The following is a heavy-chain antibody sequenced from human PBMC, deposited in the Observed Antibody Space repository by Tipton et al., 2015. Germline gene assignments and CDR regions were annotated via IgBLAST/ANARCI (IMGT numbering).Heavy chain of an antibody. D-gene: IGHD3-22*01. Sequence: TLSLTCAVSGYSISSAFYWGWIRQPPGKGLEWIATIYHTGSTYYNPSLKSRVTISVDTSKSQFSLRLSSVIAADTAVYYCARASIIQGYYHDSSRYYLFNSWGQGTLVTVSS. CDR2: IYHTGST. CDR3: ARASIIQGYYHDSSRYYLFNS. CDR1: GYSISSAFY. J-gene: IGHJ1*01. V-gene: IGHV4-38-2*01.